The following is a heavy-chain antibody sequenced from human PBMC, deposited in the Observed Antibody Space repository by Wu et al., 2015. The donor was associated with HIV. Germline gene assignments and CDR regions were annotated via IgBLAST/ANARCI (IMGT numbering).Heavy chain of an antibody. CDR3: ASHIGIAAADPYNWFDP. D-gene: IGHD6-13*01. CDR1: GYTFTSYD. Sequence: QVQLVQSGAEVKKPGASVKVSCKASGYTFTSYDINWVRQATGQGLEWMGWMNPNSGNTGYAQKFQGRVTMTRNTSISTAYMELSSLRSEDTAVYYCASHIGIAAADPYNWFDPSGPGNPGHR. J-gene: IGHJ5*02. V-gene: IGHV1-8*01. CDR2: MNPNSGNT.